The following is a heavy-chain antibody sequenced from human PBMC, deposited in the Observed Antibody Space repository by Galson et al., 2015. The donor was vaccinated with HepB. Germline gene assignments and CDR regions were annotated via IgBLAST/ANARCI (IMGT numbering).Heavy chain of an antibody. Sequence: SLRLSCAASGIGFSAAWLTWVRQAPGKGLEWVGRIKSKGSGETTDYAAPVKGRFTISRDDSKNMLYLQMDSLKTEDTAVYYCTHISATWYDYLWGQGTLV. CDR3: THISATWYDYL. D-gene: IGHD5-12*01. V-gene: IGHV3-15*01. CDR1: GIGFSAAW. CDR2: IKSKGSGETT. J-gene: IGHJ4*02.